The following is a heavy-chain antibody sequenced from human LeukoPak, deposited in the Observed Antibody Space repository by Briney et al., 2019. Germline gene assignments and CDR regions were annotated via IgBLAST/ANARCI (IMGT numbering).Heavy chain of an antibody. Sequence: VASVKVSCKASGYTFTSYGISWVRQAPGQGLEWMGWISAYNGNTNYAQKLQGRVTMTTDTSTSTAYMELRSLRSDDTAVYYCASGNLRGTSIHFDYWGQGTLATVSS. CDR2: ISAYNGNT. V-gene: IGHV1-18*01. J-gene: IGHJ4*02. CDR1: GYTFTSYG. D-gene: IGHD2-2*01. CDR3: ASGNLRGTSIHFDY.